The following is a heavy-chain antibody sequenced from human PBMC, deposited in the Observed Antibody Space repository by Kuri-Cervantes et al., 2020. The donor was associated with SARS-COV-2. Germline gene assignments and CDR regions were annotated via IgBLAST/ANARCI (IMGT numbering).Heavy chain of an antibody. CDR2: IYFSGST. J-gene: IGHJ4*02. CDR1: GGSISSSGHY. CDR3: GRQASDWHIDY. D-gene: IGHD3-9*01. Sequence: SETLSLTCSVSGGSISSSGHYWGWVRQPPGKGLEWIGSIYFSGSTYYTPSLKSRVTISVDTSKNQFPLKLTSVTATDTAVYYCGRQASDWHIDYWGQGTLVTVSS. V-gene: IGHV4-39*01.